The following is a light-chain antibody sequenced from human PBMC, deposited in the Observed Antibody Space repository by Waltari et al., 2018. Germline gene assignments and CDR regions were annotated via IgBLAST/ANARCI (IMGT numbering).Light chain of an antibody. J-gene: IGKJ4*02. CDR1: QSGSTS. CDR3: QHYVRLPVT. V-gene: IGKV3-20*01. Sequence: EIVLTQSPGILSLSPGEGTTLSCRASQSGSTSLAWYQQKPGQTPRLVISGASNSATGIPDRFSGSGSGTDFSLTISRLEPEDFAVYYCQHYVRLPVTFGRGTKVEIK. CDR2: GAS.